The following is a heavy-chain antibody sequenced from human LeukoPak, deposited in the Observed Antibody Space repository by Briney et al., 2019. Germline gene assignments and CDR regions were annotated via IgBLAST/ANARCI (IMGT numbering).Heavy chain of an antibody. CDR1: GFTFSSYA. Sequence: GGSLRLSCAASGFTFSSYAMHWVRQAPGKGLEWGAVISYDGSNKYYADSVKGRFTISRDNSKNTLYLQMNSLRAEDTAVYYCARDLIDSGSYYGYYFDYWGQGTLVTVSS. J-gene: IGHJ4*02. CDR2: ISYDGSNK. V-gene: IGHV3-30*04. CDR3: ARDLIDSGSYYGYYFDY. D-gene: IGHD1-26*01.